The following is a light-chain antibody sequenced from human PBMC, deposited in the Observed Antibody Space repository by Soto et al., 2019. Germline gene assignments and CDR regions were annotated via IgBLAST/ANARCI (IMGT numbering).Light chain of an antibody. CDR3: CSYAGSSTYV. V-gene: IGLV2-23*02. CDR2: EVN. J-gene: IGLJ1*01. Sequence: QSVLTQPASVSGSPGRSITISCTGSSSDVGNYNLVSWYQQYPGEAPKLMIYEVNKLPSGVSNRFSGCKSANTASLTISGLQAEDEADYYCCSYAGSSTYVFGTGTKVTVL. CDR1: SSDVGNYNL.